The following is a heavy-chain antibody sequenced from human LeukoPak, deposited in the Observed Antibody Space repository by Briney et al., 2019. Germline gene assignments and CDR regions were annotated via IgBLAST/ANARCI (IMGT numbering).Heavy chain of an antibody. CDR1: GYTFTGYY. D-gene: IGHD6-6*01. J-gene: IGHJ4*02. CDR3: ARDRIAARLPDDY. CDR2: INPNSGGT. V-gene: IGHV1-2*02. Sequence: GASVKVSCKASGYTFTGYYMHWVRQAPGQGLEWMGWINPNSGGTNYAQKFQGRVTMTRDMSISTAYMELSRLRSDDTAVYYCARDRIAARLPDDYWGQGTLVTVSS.